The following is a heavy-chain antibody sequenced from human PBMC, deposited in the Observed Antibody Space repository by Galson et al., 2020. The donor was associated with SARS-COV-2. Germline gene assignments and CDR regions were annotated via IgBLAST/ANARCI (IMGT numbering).Heavy chain of an antibody. J-gene: IGHJ4*02. V-gene: IGHV3-30*04. CDR2: ISYEGRVT. D-gene: IGHD5-12*01. CDR1: GFTFSNYA. CDR3: ARETIVSTSSFFDY. Sequence: GESLKISCAASGFTFSNYALHWVRQAPGKGLEWVAIISYEGRVTYNEDSVKGRFTISRDDSKNTLYLQMNSLRVEDTAVYYCARETIVSTSSFFDYWGQGTLVTVSS.